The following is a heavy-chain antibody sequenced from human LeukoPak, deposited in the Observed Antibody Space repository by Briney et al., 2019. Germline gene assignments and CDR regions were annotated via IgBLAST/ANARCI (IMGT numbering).Heavy chain of an antibody. V-gene: IGHV3-48*04. Sequence: GGSLRLSCAASGFTFSSYSMNWVRQAPGKGLEWISYISGRSNIIYYADSVKGRFTISRDNAKNTVYLQMDSLSVDDTAMYYCARVSLGTKQWLQSRRGMDVWGQGITVTVSS. CDR3: ARVSLGTKQWLQSRRGMDV. CDR2: ISGRSNII. J-gene: IGHJ6*02. D-gene: IGHD6-19*01. CDR1: GFTFSSYS.